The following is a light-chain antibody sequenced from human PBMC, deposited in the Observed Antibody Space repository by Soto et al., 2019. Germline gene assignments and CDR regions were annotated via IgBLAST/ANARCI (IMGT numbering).Light chain of an antibody. Sequence: QSALTQPASASGSPGQSGTISSSGTSSDVGGYDSVSWYQHHPGKVPKLIIFDVDKWPSGVPDRFSGFKSGNTASLTVSGLRAEDEADYYCSSYAGSNTFVFGTGTKVTVL. J-gene: IGLJ1*01. CDR3: SSYAGSNTFV. CDR1: SSDVGGYDS. V-gene: IGLV2-8*01. CDR2: DVD.